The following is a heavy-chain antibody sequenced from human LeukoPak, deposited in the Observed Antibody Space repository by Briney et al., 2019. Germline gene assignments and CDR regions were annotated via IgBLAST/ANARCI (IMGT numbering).Heavy chain of an antibody. CDR3: ARRSLVGDSGGAFDI. V-gene: IGHV4-34*01. D-gene: IGHD1-26*01. CDR1: GGSFSGYY. J-gene: IGHJ3*02. CDR2: INHSGST. Sequence: SETLSLTCAVYGGSFSGYYWSWIRQPPGKGLEWIGEINHSGSTNYNPSLKSRVTISVDTSKNQFSLKLSSVTAADTAVYYCARRSLVGDSGGAFDIWGQGTMVTVSS.